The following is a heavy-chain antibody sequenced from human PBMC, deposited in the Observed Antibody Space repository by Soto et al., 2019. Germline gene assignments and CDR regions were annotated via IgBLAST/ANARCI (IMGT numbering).Heavy chain of an antibody. CDR1: GGTFSSYT. CDR3: ARDRGGDTAMAYGYYYYYGMDV. CDR2: IIPIFGTA. D-gene: IGHD5-18*01. V-gene: IGHV1-69*06. J-gene: IGHJ6*02. Sequence: QVQLVQSGAEVKKPGSSVKVSCKASGGTFSSYTISWVRQAPGQGLEWMGGIIPIFGTANYAQKFQGRVTITADKSTSTAYMELSSLRSEDTAVYYCARDRGGDTAMAYGYYYYYGMDVWGQGTTVTVSS.